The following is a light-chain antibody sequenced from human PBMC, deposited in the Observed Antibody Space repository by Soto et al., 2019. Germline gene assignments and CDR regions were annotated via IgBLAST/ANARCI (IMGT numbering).Light chain of an antibody. J-gene: IGLJ1*01. V-gene: IGLV2-14*01. CDR2: EVT. CDR1: SSDVGAYNF. CDR3: SSYTTSAPYV. Sequence: ALTQPASVSGSPGQSITISCTGTSSDVGAYNFVSWYQHHPGRAPKLIIYEVTIRPSGVSNRFSGSKSGNTASLTISGLQAEDEADYYCSSYTTSAPYVFGSGTKVTVL.